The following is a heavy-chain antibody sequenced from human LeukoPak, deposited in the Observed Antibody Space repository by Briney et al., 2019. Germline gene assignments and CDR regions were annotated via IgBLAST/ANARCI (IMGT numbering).Heavy chain of an antibody. D-gene: IGHD3-10*01. CDR2: ISYDGSNK. J-gene: IGHJ4*02. Sequence: GRSLRLSCAASGFTFSSYGMHWARQAPGKGLEWVAVISYDGSNKYYADSVKGRFTISRDNSKNTLYLQMNSLRAEDTAVYYCAKDGESGRWYFDYWGQGTLVTVSS. V-gene: IGHV3-30*18. CDR1: GFTFSSYG. CDR3: AKDGESGRWYFDY.